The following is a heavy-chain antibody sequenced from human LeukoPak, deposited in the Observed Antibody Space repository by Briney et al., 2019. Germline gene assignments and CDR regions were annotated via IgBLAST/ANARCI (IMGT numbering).Heavy chain of an antibody. CDR3: ARLGGNYYDSSGYPTSFDY. V-gene: IGHV5-51*01. J-gene: IGHJ4*02. D-gene: IGHD3-22*01. Sequence: GESLKISRKGSGYSFTSYWIGWVRQMPGKGLEWMGIIYPGDSDTRYSPPFQGQVTISADKSISTAYLQWSSLKASDTAMYYCARLGGNYYDSSGYPTSFDYWGQGTLVTVSS. CDR1: GYSFTSYW. CDR2: IYPGDSDT.